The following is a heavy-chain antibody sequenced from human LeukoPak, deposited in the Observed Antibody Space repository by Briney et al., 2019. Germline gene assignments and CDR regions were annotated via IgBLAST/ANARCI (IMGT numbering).Heavy chain of an antibody. J-gene: IGHJ6*03. V-gene: IGHV4-34*01. Sequence: SETLSLTCAVYGGSFSNHYWSWIRQPPGKGLEWIGEINHSGSTNYNPSLKSRVTISVDTSKNQFSLKLSSVTAADTAVYYCARAGSWSHYYYYYMDVWGKGTTVTISS. CDR3: ARAGSWSHYYYYYMDV. CDR2: INHSGST. D-gene: IGHD1-26*01. CDR1: GGSFSNHY.